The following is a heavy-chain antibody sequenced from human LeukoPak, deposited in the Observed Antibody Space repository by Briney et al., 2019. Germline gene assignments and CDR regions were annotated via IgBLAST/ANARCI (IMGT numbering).Heavy chain of an antibody. CDR3: VRSTYSGSLQDY. CDR2: ISTDGTTT. Sequence: GGSLRLSCAASGFTFSGFWMHWVRHTPGRGPEWVSRISTDGTTTSHADSVKGRFTISRDNAKNTLYLQMNSLRAEDTAVYYCVRSTYSGSLQDYGGQGTVVTVSS. D-gene: IGHD1-26*01. V-gene: IGHV3-74*01. J-gene: IGHJ4*02. CDR1: GFTFSGFW.